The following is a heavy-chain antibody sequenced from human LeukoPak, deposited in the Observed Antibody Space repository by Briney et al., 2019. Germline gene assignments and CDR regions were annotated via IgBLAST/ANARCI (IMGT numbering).Heavy chain of an antibody. V-gene: IGHV4-34*01. J-gene: IGHJ4*02. CDR3: ARAIYDYVWGSYRLYFDY. CDR2: INHSGST. D-gene: IGHD3-16*02. Sequence: SETLSLTCAVYGGSFSGYYWSWIRQPPGKGLEWIGEINHSGSTNYNPSLKSRVTISVDTSKNQFSLKLSSVTAADTAVYYCARAIYDYVWGSYRLYFDYWGQGTLVTVSS. CDR1: GGSFSGYY.